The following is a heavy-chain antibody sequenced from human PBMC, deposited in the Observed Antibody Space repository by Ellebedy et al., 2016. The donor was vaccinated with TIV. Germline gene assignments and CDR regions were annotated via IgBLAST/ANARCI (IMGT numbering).Heavy chain of an antibody. CDR2: IKTDGSET. CDR1: GFSFSNFW. CDR3: VGFGVFNL. V-gene: IGHV3-7*01. D-gene: IGHD3-3*01. Sequence: PGGSLRLSCAAWGFSFSNFWMSWVRPAPGKGLEWVAHIKTDGSETYYVDSVKGRFTISREKAKNALLLQLDGLRVDDSAVYYCVGFGVFNLWGQGAPVTVSS. J-gene: IGHJ5*02.